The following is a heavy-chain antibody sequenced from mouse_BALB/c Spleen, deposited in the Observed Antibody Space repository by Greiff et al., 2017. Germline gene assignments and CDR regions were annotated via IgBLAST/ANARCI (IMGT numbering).Heavy chain of an antibody. CDR1: GFTFSSYG. CDR2: ISSGGSYT. V-gene: IGHV5-6*01. J-gene: IGHJ4*01. D-gene: IGHD2-1*01. CDR3: ARHGNPYYYAMDY. Sequence: EVQVVESGGDLVKPGGSLKLSCAAPGFTFSSYGMSWVRQTPDKRLEWVATISSGGSYTYYPDSVKGRFTISRDNAKNTLYLQMSSLKSEDTAMYYCARHGNPYYYAMDYWGQGTSVTVSS.